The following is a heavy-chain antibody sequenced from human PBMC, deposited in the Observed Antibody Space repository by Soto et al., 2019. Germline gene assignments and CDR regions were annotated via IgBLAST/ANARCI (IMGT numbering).Heavy chain of an antibody. J-gene: IGHJ4*02. CDR1: GYTFTSYA. CDR3: ARELGYCSGCSCYFIAFDL. Sequence: QVQLVQSGAEVKKPGASVKVSCKASGYTFTSYAMHWVRQAPGQRLEWMGGINAGNGNTKYSQKFQGRVNITRDTSASTGYMELGSLRSEDTGVYYCARELGYCSGCSCYFIAFDLWGQGTLVTRSS. CDR2: INAGNGNT. D-gene: IGHD2-15*01. V-gene: IGHV1-3*01.